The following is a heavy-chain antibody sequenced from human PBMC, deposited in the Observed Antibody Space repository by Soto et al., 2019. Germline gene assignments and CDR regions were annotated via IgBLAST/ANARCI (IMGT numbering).Heavy chain of an antibody. D-gene: IGHD1-7*01. CDR2: IYYSGST. CDR1: GGSISSYY. V-gene: IGHV4-59*01. Sequence: QVQLQESGPGLVKPSETLSLTCTVSGGSISSYYWSWIRQPPGKGLEWIGYIYYSGSTNYNPSLKSRVTISVDTSKNQFSLKLSSVTAADTAVYYCAREGLTGTIGLYYYYGMDDWGQGTTVTVTS. CDR3: AREGLTGTIGLYYYYGMDD. J-gene: IGHJ6*02.